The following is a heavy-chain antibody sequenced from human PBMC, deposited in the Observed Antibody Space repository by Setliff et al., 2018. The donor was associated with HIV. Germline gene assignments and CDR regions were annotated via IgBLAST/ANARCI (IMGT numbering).Heavy chain of an antibody. CDR1: GYTFSNFG. V-gene: IGHV1-18*01. CDR2: INGYSGKT. Sequence: RASVKVSCRSSGYTFSNFGVSWVRQAPGQGLEWLGCINGYSGKTHFSPRLQGRLTMTTDTSTDTVYLELRSLASDDTAIYYCAREAPRYASGAFDMWGLGTMVTVS. J-gene: IGHJ3*02. CDR3: AREAPRYASGAFDM. D-gene: IGHD3-10*01.